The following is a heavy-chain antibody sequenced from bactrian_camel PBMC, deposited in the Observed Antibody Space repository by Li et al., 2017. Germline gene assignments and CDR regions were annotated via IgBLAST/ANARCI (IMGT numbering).Heavy chain of an antibody. V-gene: IGHV3S53*01. CDR2: IDSDGDT. D-gene: IGHD5*01. CDR3: AANEWYGLGLERAKYDD. Sequence: HVQLVESGGGLVQPGGSLRLSCTASRDVFIISYSMGWFRQAPGKEREGVAAIDSDGDTNYAASVKGRFTISQDNRKNTLYLQMTSLKPEDTAMYYCAANEWYGLGLERAKYDDWGQGTQVTVS. CDR1: RDVFIISYS. J-gene: IGHJ4*01.